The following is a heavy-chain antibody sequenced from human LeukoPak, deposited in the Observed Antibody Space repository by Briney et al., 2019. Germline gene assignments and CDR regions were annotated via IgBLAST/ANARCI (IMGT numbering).Heavy chain of an antibody. J-gene: IGHJ4*02. D-gene: IGHD2-15*01. CDR2: MNPNSGNT. CDR1: GGTFSSYA. V-gene: IGHV1-8*02. CDR3: ARGAPGSYCSGGSCPYFDY. Sequence: ASVKVSCKASGGTFSSYAISWVRQATGQGLEWMGWMNPNSGNTGYAQKFQGRVTMTRNTSISTAYMELSSLRSEDTAVYYCARGAPGSYCSGGSCPYFDYWGQGTLISVSS.